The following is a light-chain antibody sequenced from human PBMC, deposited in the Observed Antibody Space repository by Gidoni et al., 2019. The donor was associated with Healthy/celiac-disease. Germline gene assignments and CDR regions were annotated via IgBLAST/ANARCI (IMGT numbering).Light chain of an antibody. Sequence: EIVLPPSPATLSLSPGERANLSCRASQSVSSYLDWYQQKPGQAPRLLIYDASNRATGIPARFSGSGSGTDFTLTISSLETEDFAVYYCQQRSNWPLLTFGGGTKVEIK. J-gene: IGKJ4*01. CDR1: QSVSSY. CDR3: QQRSNWPLLT. CDR2: DAS. V-gene: IGKV3-11*01.